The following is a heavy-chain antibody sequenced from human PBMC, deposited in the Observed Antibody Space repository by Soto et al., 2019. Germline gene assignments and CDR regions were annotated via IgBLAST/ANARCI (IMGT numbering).Heavy chain of an antibody. V-gene: IGHV4-34*01. D-gene: IGHD4-17*01. Sequence: SETLSLTCAVYGGSFSGYYWSWIRQPPGKGLEWIGEINHSGSTNYNPSLKSRVTISVDTSKNQFSLKLSSVTAADTAVYYCASRPDYGDYYFDYWGQGTLVTVSS. CDR2: INHSGST. CDR3: ASRPDYGDYYFDY. J-gene: IGHJ4*02. CDR1: GGSFSGYY.